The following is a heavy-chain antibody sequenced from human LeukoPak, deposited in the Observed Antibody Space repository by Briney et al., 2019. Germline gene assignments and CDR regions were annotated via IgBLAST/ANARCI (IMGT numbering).Heavy chain of an antibody. V-gene: IGHV5-51*01. D-gene: IGHD6-13*01. CDR3: ARRIDSRSWYNYYYGMDV. J-gene: IGHJ6*02. CDR1: GYSFTSYW. Sequence: GESLKISCKGSGYSFTSYWIGWVRQMPGKGLEWMGIIYPGDSDTRYSPSFQGQVTISADKSISTAYLQWSSLKASDTAMYYCARRIDSRSWYNYYYGMDVWGQGTTVTVSS. CDR2: IYPGDSDT.